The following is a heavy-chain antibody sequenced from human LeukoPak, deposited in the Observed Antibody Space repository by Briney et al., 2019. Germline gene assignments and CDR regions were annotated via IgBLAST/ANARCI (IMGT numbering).Heavy chain of an antibody. Sequence: ASVKVSCKASGYTFTSYDINWVRQATGQGLEWMGWLNPNSGNTGYAQKFQGRVTMTRNTSINTAYMELSSLRSEDTAVYYCARLIGRPTVTTHWGQGTLVTVSS. D-gene: IGHD4-17*01. J-gene: IGHJ4*02. V-gene: IGHV1-8*01. CDR2: LNPNSGNT. CDR1: GYTFTSYD. CDR3: ARLIGRPTVTTH.